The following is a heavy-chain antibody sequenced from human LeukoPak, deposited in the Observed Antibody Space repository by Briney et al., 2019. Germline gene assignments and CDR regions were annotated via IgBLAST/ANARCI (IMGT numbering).Heavy chain of an antibody. CDR1: GYTLTELS. Sequence: ASAKVSCKVSGYTLTELSMHWVRQAPGKGLEWMGGFDPEDGETIYAQKFQGRVTMTEDTSTDTAYMELSSLRSEDTAVYYCATVTNRQQRVHYYYYMDVWGKGTTVTVSS. CDR2: FDPEDGET. D-gene: IGHD6-13*01. V-gene: IGHV1-24*01. J-gene: IGHJ6*03. CDR3: ATVTNRQQRVHYYYYMDV.